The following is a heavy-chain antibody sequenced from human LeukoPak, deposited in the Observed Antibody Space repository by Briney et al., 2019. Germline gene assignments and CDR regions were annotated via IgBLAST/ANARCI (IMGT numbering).Heavy chain of an antibody. CDR2: IYYSGIT. V-gene: IGHV4-59*12. CDR3: ARILAELTQ. D-gene: IGHD3-10*01. Sequence: SETLSLTCTVSGGSISNYYWNCIRQPPGKGLEWIGYIYYSGITNYNPSLKSRVTMSVDTSKNQFSLKLTSVTAADTAVYYCARILAELTQWGQGSPVTVSS. J-gene: IGHJ4*02. CDR1: GGSISNYY.